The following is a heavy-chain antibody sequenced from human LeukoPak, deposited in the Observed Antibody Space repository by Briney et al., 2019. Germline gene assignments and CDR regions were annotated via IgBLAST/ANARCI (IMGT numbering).Heavy chain of an antibody. V-gene: IGHV4-59*08. CDR1: GGSISSYY. D-gene: IGHD3-10*01. J-gene: IGHJ6*02. Sequence: SETLSLTCTVSGGSISSYYWSWIRQPPGKGLEWIGYIYYSGSTNYNPSLKSRVTLSVDTSKNQFSLKLSSVTAADTAVYYCARVFMVRGVLYYYGMDVWGQGTTVTVSS. CDR3: ARVFMVRGVLYYYGMDV. CDR2: IYYSGST.